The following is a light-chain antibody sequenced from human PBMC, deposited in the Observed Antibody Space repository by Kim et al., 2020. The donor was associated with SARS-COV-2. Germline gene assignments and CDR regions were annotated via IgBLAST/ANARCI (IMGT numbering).Light chain of an antibody. CDR1: NIGSKS. V-gene: IGLV3-21*04. Sequence: SYELTQPPSVSVAPGKTARITCGGNNIGSKSVHWYQQKPGQAPVLVIYYDSDRPSGIPERFSGSNSGNTATLTISRVEAGDEADYYCQVWDSSGGVFGGG. CDR3: QVWDSSGGV. CDR2: YDS. J-gene: IGLJ3*02.